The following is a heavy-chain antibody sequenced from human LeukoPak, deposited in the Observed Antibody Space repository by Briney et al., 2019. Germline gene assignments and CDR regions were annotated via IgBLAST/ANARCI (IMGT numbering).Heavy chain of an antibody. D-gene: IGHD2-2*01. CDR3: ARGDIVVVPAGRGYYYYYYMDV. J-gene: IGHJ6*03. Sequence: PSETLSLTCAVYGGSFSGDYWSWIRQPPGKGLEWIGEINHSGSTNYNPSLKSRVTISVDTSKNQFSLKLSSVTAADTAVYYCARGDIVVVPAGRGYYYYYYMDVWGKGTTVTVSS. CDR1: GGSFSGDY. V-gene: IGHV4-34*01. CDR2: INHSGST.